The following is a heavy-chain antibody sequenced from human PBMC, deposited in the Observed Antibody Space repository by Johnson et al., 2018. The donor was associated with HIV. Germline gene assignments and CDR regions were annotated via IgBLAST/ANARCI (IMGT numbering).Heavy chain of an antibody. J-gene: IGHJ3*02. CDR3: AKGGAASDAFDI. Sequence: VQLVESGGGLVQPGGSLRLSCAASGFTFDDHGMSCVRQVPGKGLEWVSGINWNSGSIGYADSVKGRFTISRDNAKNSLYLQMNSLRAEDTALYYCAKGGAASDAFDIWGQGTMVTVSS. D-gene: IGHD6-13*01. CDR2: INWNSGSI. CDR1: GFTFDDHG. V-gene: IGHV3-20*04.